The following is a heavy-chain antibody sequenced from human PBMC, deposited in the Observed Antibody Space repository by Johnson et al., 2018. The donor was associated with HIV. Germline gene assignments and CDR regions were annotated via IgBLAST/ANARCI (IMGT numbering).Heavy chain of an antibody. Sequence: QVQLVESGGGVVQPGRSLRLSCAASGFSFSSYDMHWVRQAPGKGLEWLAVISYDGSNKYYVDSVKGRFTSSRDNSKNTLYLQMDSLRTEGTAMYYCAKGQSSCYPKDSFDFWGRGTIVPISS. D-gene: IGHD3-22*01. J-gene: IGHJ3*01. CDR2: ISYDGSNK. CDR1: GFSFSSYD. V-gene: IGHV3-30*18. CDR3: AKGQSSCYPKDSFDF.